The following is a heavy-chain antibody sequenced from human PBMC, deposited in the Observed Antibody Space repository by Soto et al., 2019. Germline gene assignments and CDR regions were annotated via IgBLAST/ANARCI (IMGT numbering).Heavy chain of an antibody. V-gene: IGHV3-23*01. CDR1: RFTSGYHA. CDR2: ISSNGENT. D-gene: IGHD6-19*01. CDR3: ATSFRAVATYFDY. J-gene: IGHJ4*02. Sequence: PGGSLRLSCAASRFTSGYHAMNWVRQAPGKGLEWVSTISSNGENTHYADSVKGRFTISRDNSKNTLYLQMNSLRAEDTAVYYCATSFRAVATYFDYWGQGTLVTVSS.